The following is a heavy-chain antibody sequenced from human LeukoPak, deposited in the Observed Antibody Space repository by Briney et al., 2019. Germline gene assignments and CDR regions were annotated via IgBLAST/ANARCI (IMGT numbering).Heavy chain of an antibody. CDR2: IYYSGST. V-gene: IGHV4-59*01. CDR3: ARESLRYFDWFSDEGSDY. D-gene: IGHD3-9*01. Sequence: SETLSLTCTVSGGSISSYYWSWIRQPPGKGLEWIGYIYYSGSTNYNPSLKSRVTISVDTSKNQFSLKLSSVTAADTAVYYCARESLRYFDWFSDEGSDYWGQGTLVTVSS. CDR1: GGSISSYY. J-gene: IGHJ4*02.